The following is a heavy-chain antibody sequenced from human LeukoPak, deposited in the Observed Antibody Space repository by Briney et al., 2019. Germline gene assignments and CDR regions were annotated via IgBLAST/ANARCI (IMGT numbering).Heavy chain of an antibody. CDR1: GFTFSNYA. V-gene: IGHV3-30*18. CDR3: AKARHYSGYYYSLDY. J-gene: IGHJ4*02. Sequence: GGSLRLSCAASGFTFSNYAMDWVRQAPGKGLEWVAVISYDGSNEYYADSVKGRFTISRDNSKNTLYPQMNSLRVEDTAVYYCAKARHYSGYYYSLDYWGQGTLVTVSS. CDR2: ISYDGSNE. D-gene: IGHD3-22*01.